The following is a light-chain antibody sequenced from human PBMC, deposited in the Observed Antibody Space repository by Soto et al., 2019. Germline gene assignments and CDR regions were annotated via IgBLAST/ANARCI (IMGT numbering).Light chain of an antibody. CDR1: QSVSTA. CDR2: GAS. Sequence: ELVMTQSPATLSVSPGEGATLSCRASQSVSTALAWYQQKPGQAPRLLIYGASTRATGIPARFSGSGSGTEFTLTISSLQSEDFALYFCQQYNNWPPWTFGQGTKVDIK. V-gene: IGKV3-15*01. J-gene: IGKJ1*01. CDR3: QQYNNWPPWT.